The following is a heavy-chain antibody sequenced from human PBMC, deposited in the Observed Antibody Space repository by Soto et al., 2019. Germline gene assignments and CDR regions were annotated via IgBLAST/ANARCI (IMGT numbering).Heavy chain of an antibody. CDR1: GYTFTSYG. J-gene: IGHJ4*02. V-gene: IGHV1-18*01. CDR3: ARDWSRYYDSSGLMWFY. Sequence: ASVKVSCKASGYTFTSYGISWVRQAPGQGLEWVGWISAHNGDTRYAQNLQGRITMTTDTFTNTAYMELTSLTSDDTAVYYCARDWSRYYDSSGLMWFYWGQGTLVTVSS. D-gene: IGHD3-22*01. CDR2: ISAHNGDT.